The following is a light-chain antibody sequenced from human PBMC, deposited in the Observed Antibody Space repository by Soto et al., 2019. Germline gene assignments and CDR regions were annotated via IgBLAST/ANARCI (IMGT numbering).Light chain of an antibody. CDR1: RSNIGTNH. CDR3: AAWDDRLSGRV. CDR2: RDI. Sequence: QSVLAQTPSASGTPGQRVTISGSGSRSNIGTNHVYWYQQLPGTAPKLLMYRDILRPSGLPDRFSASKSGTSATLAISGLRSDDEPDYYCAAWDDRLSGRVCRGETQRTVL. V-gene: IGLV1-47*01. J-gene: IGLJ7*01.